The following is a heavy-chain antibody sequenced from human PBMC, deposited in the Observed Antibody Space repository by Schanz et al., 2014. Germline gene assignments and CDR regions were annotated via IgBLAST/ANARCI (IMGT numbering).Heavy chain of an antibody. J-gene: IGHJ3*02. Sequence: EVQLVESGGGLVKPGGSLRLSCGVSGFTASSHSMNWVRQAPGKGLEWVSYVSRSTPDIYYADSVKGRFTMSRDNAKNTLYLQMNSLRAEDTAVYYCAKGRFGELSAFDIWGQGTMVTVSS. V-gene: IGHV3-21*02. CDR3: AKGRFGELSAFDI. D-gene: IGHD3-10*01. CDR1: GFTASSHS. CDR2: VSRSTPDI.